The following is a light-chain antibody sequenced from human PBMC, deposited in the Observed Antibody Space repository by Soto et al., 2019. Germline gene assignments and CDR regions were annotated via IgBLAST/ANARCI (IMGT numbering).Light chain of an antibody. V-gene: IGKV1D-16*01. CDR1: QGISTW. J-gene: IGKJ1*01. Sequence: DIQMTQFPSSVSASVGDRVNITCRASQGISTWLAWHQQKPERAPKSLIYGASRLQSGVTPRFSGSGSETNFTLTISGLQPEDFATDYCQQYDRYPRTFGQVTKVEIK. CDR2: GAS. CDR3: QQYDRYPRT.